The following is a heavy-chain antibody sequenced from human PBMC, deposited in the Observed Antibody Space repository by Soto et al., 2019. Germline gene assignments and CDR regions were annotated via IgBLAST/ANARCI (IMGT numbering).Heavy chain of an antibody. Sequence: QVQLVESGGGVVQSGRSLRLSCAASGFTFSSYGIQWVRQAPGKGLEWVALISDDGSNKYYADSVKGRFTTSRDNSKNTLYLQMNSLRPEDTAVYYCAKERYGQLWLEDYGLDVSGQGTTVTVSS. CDR3: AKERYGQLWLEDYGLDV. J-gene: IGHJ6*02. CDR1: GFTFSSYG. V-gene: IGHV3-30*18. D-gene: IGHD3-10*01. CDR2: ISDDGSNK.